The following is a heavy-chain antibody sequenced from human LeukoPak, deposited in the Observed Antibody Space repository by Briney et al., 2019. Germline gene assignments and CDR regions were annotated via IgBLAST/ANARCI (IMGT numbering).Heavy chain of an antibody. D-gene: IGHD2-15*01. CDR3: AREEYCSGGRCYSLGWFDS. V-gene: IGHV3-23*01. CDR1: GFTFSSYS. CDR2: ISGSGGRT. J-gene: IGHJ5*01. Sequence: AGGSLRLSCAASGFTFSSYSMSWVRQAPGKGLEWVSSISGSGGRTHYTDSVKGRFTISRDNSKNTLYLQMNSLRAEDTAVYYCAREEYCSGGRCYSLGWFDSWGQGALVTVSS.